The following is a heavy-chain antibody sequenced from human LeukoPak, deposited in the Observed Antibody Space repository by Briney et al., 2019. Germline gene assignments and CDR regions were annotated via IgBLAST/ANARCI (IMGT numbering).Heavy chain of an antibody. CDR2: MNPNSGNT. V-gene: IGHV1-8*01. CDR1: GGTFTSYD. D-gene: IGHD6-19*01. Sequence: ASVKVSCKASGGTFTSYDINWVRQATGQGLEWMGWMNPNSGNTGYAQKFQGRVTMTRNTSISTAYMELSSLRSEDTAVYYCARVEDSLYSSGWYSIGYWGQGTLVTVSS. CDR3: ARVEDSLYSSGWYSIGY. J-gene: IGHJ4*02.